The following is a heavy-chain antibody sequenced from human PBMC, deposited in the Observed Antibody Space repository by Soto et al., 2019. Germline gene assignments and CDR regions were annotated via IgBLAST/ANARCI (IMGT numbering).Heavy chain of an antibody. D-gene: IGHD3-3*01. CDR1: GFTFSSYW. Sequence: GGSLRLSCAASGFTFSSYWMHWVRQAPGKGLVWVSRINSDGSSTSYADSVKGRFTISRDNAKNTLYLQMNSLRAEDTAVYYCASGHEYYDFWSGYLGMDVWGQGTTVTVSS. CDR3: ASGHEYYDFWSGYLGMDV. V-gene: IGHV3-74*01. J-gene: IGHJ6*02. CDR2: INSDGSST.